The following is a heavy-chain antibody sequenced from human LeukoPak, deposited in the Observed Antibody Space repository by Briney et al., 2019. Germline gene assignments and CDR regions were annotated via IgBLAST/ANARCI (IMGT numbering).Heavy chain of an antibody. CDR3: VRDQRGGSSGYYDS. CDR2: ITGRGGST. V-gene: IGHV3-64D*06. Sequence: GGSLRLSCSDSGFTFSTYFMHWVRQAPGKGLECVSAITGRGGSTYYADSVKGRFTISRDNSKNTLYLQMSSLRAEDTAVYYCVRDQRGGSSGYYDSWGQGTLVTVSS. CDR1: GFTFSTYF. D-gene: IGHD3-22*01. J-gene: IGHJ4*02.